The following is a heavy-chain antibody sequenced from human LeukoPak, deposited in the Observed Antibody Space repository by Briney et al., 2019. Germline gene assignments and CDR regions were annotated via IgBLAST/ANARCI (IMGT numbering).Heavy chain of an antibody. CDR1: GFTFSTYA. Sequence: GGSLRLSCAASGFTFSTYAMSWVRQAPGKGLEWVSTISDSGANTYYADSVRGRFTISRDNSKNTLYLRKNSLRADDTAIYYCAKSMTLQWRGFFDLWGRGTHVTVSS. D-gene: IGHD6-19*01. CDR2: ISDSGANT. V-gene: IGHV3-23*01. J-gene: IGHJ2*01. CDR3: AKSMTLQWRGFFDL.